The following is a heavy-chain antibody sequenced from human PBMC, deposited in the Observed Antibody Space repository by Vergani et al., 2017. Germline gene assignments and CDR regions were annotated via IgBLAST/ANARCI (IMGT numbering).Heavy chain of an antibody. J-gene: IGHJ4*02. CDR1: GGSISSYY. D-gene: IGHD6-19*01. V-gene: IGHV4-59*08. CDR2: IYYSGST. Sequence: QLQLQESGPGLVKPSETLSLTCTVSGGSISSYYWSWIRQPPGKGLEWIGYIYYSGSTNYNPSLKSRVTISVDTSKNQFSLKLSSVTAADTAVYYCARQVAVAGPFDYWGQGTLVTVSS. CDR3: ARQVAVAGPFDY.